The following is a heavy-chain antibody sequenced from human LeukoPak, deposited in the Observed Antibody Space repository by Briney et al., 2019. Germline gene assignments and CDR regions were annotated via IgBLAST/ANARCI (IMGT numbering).Heavy chain of an antibody. Sequence: GRSLRLSCAASGFTFSSYGMHWVRRAPGKGLEWVAVIWYDGSNKYYADSVKGRFTISRDNSKNTLYLQMNSLRAEDTAVYYCARDRYGGYRAFDYWGQGTLVTVSS. D-gene: IGHD5-12*01. V-gene: IGHV3-33*01. J-gene: IGHJ4*02. CDR2: IWYDGSNK. CDR1: GFTFSSYG. CDR3: ARDRYGGYRAFDY.